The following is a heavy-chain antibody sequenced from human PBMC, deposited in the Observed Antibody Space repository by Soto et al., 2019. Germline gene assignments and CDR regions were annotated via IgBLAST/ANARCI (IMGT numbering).Heavy chain of an antibody. CDR1: GGSISSYY. V-gene: IGHV4-59*08. J-gene: IGHJ5*02. D-gene: IGHD2-15*01. CDR2: IYYSGST. CDR3: ARGYCSGGSCYSFNWLDP. Sequence: PSETLSLTCTVSGGSISSYYWSWIRQPPGKGLEWIGYIYYSGSTNYNPSLKSRVTISVDTSKNQFSLKLSSVTAADTAVYYCARGYCSGGSCYSFNWLDPWGQGTLVTVSS.